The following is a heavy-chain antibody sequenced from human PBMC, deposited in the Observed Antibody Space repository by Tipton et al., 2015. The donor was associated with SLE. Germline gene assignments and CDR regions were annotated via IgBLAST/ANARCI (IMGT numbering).Heavy chain of an antibody. CDR1: GYTFTGYY. Sequence: QLVQSGAEVKKPGASVKVSCKASGYTFTGYYMHWVRQAPGQGLEWMGGIIPIFGTANYAQKFQGRVTITADESTSTAYMELSSLRSEDTAVYYCARAAELGTVTTAYWGQGTLVTVSS. V-gene: IGHV1-69*13. CDR3: ARAAELGTVTTAY. D-gene: IGHD4-17*01. J-gene: IGHJ4*02. CDR2: IIPIFGTA.